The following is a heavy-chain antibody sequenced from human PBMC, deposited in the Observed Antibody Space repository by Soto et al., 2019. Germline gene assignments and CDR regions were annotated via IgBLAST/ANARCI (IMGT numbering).Heavy chain of an antibody. J-gene: IGHJ6*02. Sequence: QVQLVQSGAEVKKPGSSVKVSCKASGGTFSSYAISWVRQAPGQGLEWMGGVIPIFGTANYAQKFQGRVTITADESTSTAYMELSRLRSEDTAVYYCARNSDEWLSTHAVYYYYYGMDVWGQGTTVTVSS. CDR3: ARNSDEWLSTHAVYYYYYGMDV. D-gene: IGHD3-3*01. CDR2: VIPIFGTA. CDR1: GGTFSSYA. V-gene: IGHV1-69*01.